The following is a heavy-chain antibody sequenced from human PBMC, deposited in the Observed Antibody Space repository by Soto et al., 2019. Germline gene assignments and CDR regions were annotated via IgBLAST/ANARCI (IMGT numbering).Heavy chain of an antibody. CDR3: AKRDTTMARGAFDV. Sequence: EVQLMESGGGLVQPGGSLRLSCAASGFTFSTYAMSWVRQAPGKGLEWVSAISGRGGTTYYADSVKGRFTISRDNSNSTLYLQMDGLKGENTALSYCAKRDTTMARGAFDVWGQGTIVTVSS. V-gene: IGHV3-23*01. CDR2: ISGRGGTT. CDR1: GFTFSTYA. D-gene: IGHD5-18*01. J-gene: IGHJ3*01.